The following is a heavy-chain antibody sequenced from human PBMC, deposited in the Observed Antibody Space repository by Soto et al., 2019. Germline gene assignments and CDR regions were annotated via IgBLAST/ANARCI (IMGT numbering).Heavy chain of an antibody. V-gene: IGHV3-30-3*01. J-gene: IGHJ3*02. D-gene: IGHD6-13*01. CDR3: ARTRYSRKYDAFDI. CDR2: ISYDGSNK. CDR1: GFTFSSYA. Sequence: GGSLRLSCAASGFTFSSYAMHWVRQAPGKGLEWVAVISYDGSNKYYADSVKGRFTISRDNSKNTLYLQMNSLRAEDTAVYYCARTRYSRKYDAFDIWGQGTMVTVSS.